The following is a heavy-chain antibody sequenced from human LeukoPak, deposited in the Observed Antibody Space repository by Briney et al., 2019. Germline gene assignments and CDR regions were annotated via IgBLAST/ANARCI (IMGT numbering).Heavy chain of an antibody. Sequence: SETLSLTCTVSGDSISSYYWSCIRQPAGKGLEWIGRIYPSGSTNYNPSLKSRVTISVDTSKNQFSLKLSSVTAADTAVYYCASKNNYYYGMDVWGQGTTVTVSS. J-gene: IGHJ6*02. CDR2: IYPSGST. V-gene: IGHV4-4*07. CDR1: GDSISSYY. CDR3: ASKNNYYYGMDV.